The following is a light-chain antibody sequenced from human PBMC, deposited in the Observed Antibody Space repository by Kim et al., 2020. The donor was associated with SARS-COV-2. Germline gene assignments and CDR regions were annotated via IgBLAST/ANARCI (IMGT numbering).Light chain of an antibody. Sequence: KTVTISCTRSSGSIARNDVQWFQQSPASAPTTVIYEHSHRPSGVPERFSGSIDRSSNSASLTISGLKTEDEADYYCQSYDNTEWVLGGGTKLTVL. J-gene: IGLJ3*02. CDR3: QSYDNTEWV. V-gene: IGLV6-57*03. CDR2: EHS. CDR1: SGSIARND.